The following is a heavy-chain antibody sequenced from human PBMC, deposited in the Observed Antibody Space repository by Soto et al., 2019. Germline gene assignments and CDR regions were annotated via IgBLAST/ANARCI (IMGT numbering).Heavy chain of an antibody. CDR3: ARYGKPGMQWELRYFDY. Sequence: QVQLVQSGAEVKKPGASVKVSCKASGYTFTGYYMHWVRQAPGQGLEWMGWINPNSGGTKYAQKFQGRVTMTRDTPISTAYMELSRLTSDDTAVYYCARYGKPGMQWELRYFDYWGQGTLVTVSS. J-gene: IGHJ4*02. V-gene: IGHV1-2*02. CDR2: INPNSGGT. CDR1: GYTFTGYY. D-gene: IGHD1-26*01.